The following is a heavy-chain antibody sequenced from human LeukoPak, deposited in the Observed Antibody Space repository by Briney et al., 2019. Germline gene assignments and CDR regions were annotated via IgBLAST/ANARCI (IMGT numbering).Heavy chain of an antibody. CDR3: ARVVVVTASITNYGMDV. Sequence: ASVKVSCKASGYTFTSYYMHWVRQAPGQGLEWMGIINPSGGSTSYAQKFQGRVTMTRDTSTSTVYMELSSLRSEDTAVYYCARVVVVTASITNYGMDVWGQGTTVTVSS. J-gene: IGHJ6*02. CDR1: GYTFTSYY. D-gene: IGHD2-21*02. CDR2: INPSGGST. V-gene: IGHV1-46*01.